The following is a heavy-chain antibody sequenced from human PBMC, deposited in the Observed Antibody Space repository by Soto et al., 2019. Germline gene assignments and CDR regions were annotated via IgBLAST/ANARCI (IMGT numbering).Heavy chain of an antibody. V-gene: IGHV1-18*01. D-gene: IGHD5-18*01. CDR2: ISAYNGDT. Sequence: QVQLVQSGGEVKKPGASVKVSCKASGYTFTSFGITWVRQAPGHGLEWMGWISAYNGDTKYAQKVQGRVTMTTDTATNTAYMELRSLRPDDTAVYYCARGGDSYGDDYWGQGTLVTVSS. CDR3: ARGGDSYGDDY. J-gene: IGHJ4*02. CDR1: GYTFTSFG.